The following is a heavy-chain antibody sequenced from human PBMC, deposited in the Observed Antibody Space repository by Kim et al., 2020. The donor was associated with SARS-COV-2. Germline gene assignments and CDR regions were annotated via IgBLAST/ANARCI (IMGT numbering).Heavy chain of an antibody. CDR1: GGSFSGYY. Sequence: SETLSLTCAVYGGSFSGYYWSWIRQPPGKGLEWIGEINHSGSTNYNPSLKSRVTISVDTSKNQFSLKLSSVTAADTAVYYCARGRSYCTNGVCYMHYYYGMDVWGQGTTVTVSS. CDR2: INHSGST. D-gene: IGHD2-8*01. CDR3: ARGRSYCTNGVCYMHYYYGMDV. V-gene: IGHV4-34*01. J-gene: IGHJ6*02.